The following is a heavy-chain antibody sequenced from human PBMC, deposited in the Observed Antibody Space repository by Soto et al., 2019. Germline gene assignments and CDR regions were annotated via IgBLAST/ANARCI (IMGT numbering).Heavy chain of an antibody. V-gene: IGHV1-69*01. CDR3: ARDIFRFIISGGRDSFDI. CDR2: IIPIFGTA. D-gene: IGHD3-3*01. CDR1: GGTFSTYA. Sequence: QVQLVQSGAEVKKPGSSVKVSCKASGGTFSTYAISWVRQDPGQGLEWMGGIIPIFGTAKYAQKFQGRVTITADESTSTSDMELSSLRSEDTAVYYCARDIFRFIISGGRDSFDIWGQVTMFTVSS. J-gene: IGHJ3*02.